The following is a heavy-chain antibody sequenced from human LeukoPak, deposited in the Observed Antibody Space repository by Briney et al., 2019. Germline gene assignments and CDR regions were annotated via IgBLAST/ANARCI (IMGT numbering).Heavy chain of an antibody. CDR2: ISSSGSTI. Sequence: GGSLRLSCAASGFTFSSYGMNWVRQAPGKGLEWVSYISSSGSTIYYADSVKGRFTISRDNAKNSLYLQMNSLRAEDTAVYYCAREAETYYYGSGSWFDPWGQGTLVTVSS. V-gene: IGHV3-48*03. CDR1: GFTFSSYG. J-gene: IGHJ5*02. D-gene: IGHD3-10*01. CDR3: AREAETYYYGSGSWFDP.